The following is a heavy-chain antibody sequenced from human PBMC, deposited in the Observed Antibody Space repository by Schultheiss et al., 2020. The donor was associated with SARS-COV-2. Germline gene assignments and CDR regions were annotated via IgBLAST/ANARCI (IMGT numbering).Heavy chain of an antibody. Sequence: GGSLRLSCSASGFTFSSYAMSWVRQAPGKGLEWVSAISGSGGSTYYADSVKGRFTISRDNAKNSLYLQMNSLRDEDTAVYYCASQAEYGDFWFDPWGQGTLVTVSS. D-gene: IGHD4-17*01. CDR3: ASQAEYGDFWFDP. CDR1: GFTFSSYA. J-gene: IGHJ5*02. V-gene: IGHV3-23*01. CDR2: ISGSGGST.